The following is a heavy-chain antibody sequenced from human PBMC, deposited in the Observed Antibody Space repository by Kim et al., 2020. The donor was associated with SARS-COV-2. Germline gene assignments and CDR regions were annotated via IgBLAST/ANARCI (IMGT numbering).Heavy chain of an antibody. V-gene: IGHV3-21*01. Sequence: GGSLRLSCAASGFTFSSYSMNWVRQAPGKGLEWVSSISSSSSYIYYADSVKGRFTISRDNAKNSLYLQMNSLRAEDTAVYYCARNKQLRYFDWLPQGGMDVWGQGTTVTVSS. J-gene: IGHJ6*02. CDR2: ISSSSSYI. CDR1: GFTFSSYS. D-gene: IGHD3-9*01. CDR3: ARNKQLRYFDWLPQGGMDV.